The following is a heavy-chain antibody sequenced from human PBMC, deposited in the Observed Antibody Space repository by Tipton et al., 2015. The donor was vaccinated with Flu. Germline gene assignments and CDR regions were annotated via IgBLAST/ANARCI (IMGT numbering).Heavy chain of an antibody. J-gene: IGHJ5*01. D-gene: IGHD4-11*01. V-gene: IGHV4-38-2*01. Sequence: PGLVKPSETLSLTCAVSGYSISSGYYWGWVRQSPGKGLEWIGSIYRSGSPYYNPSLKSRVTMSLDTSKNQFSLTLSSVTAADTAVYFCARRTFSNYVSEPKNWFDFWGQGTLVTVSS. CDR2: IYRSGSP. CDR3: ARRTFSNYVSEPKNWFDF. CDR1: GYSISSGYY.